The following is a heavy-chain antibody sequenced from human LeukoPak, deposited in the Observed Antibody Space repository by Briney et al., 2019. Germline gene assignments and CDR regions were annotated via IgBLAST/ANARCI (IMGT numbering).Heavy chain of an antibody. J-gene: IGHJ4*02. D-gene: IGHD5-12*01. CDR2: IYYSGST. CDR3: AILSGTRPDY. Sequence: SEPLSLTCPVSGCSIIRYYWSWIGQPPGKGLEGIGYIYYSGSTNYNPSLNSRVTISVDTSKNQCSLKLSSVTAADTAVYYCAILSGTRPDYWGQGTLVTVSS. V-gene: IGHV4-59*12. CDR1: GCSIIRYY.